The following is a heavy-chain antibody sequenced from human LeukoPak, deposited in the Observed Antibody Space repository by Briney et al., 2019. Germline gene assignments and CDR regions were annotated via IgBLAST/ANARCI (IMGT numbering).Heavy chain of an antibody. D-gene: IGHD2-2*01. Sequence: PGGSLRLSCAASGFTFSSYAMSWVRQAPGKGLEWVSTISGSGGSTYYADSVKGRFTISRDNSKNTLYLQMNSLRAEDTAVYSCAKGAPYCSSTSCYGDYWGQGTLVTVSS. CDR1: GFTFSSYA. CDR2: ISGSGGST. CDR3: AKGAPYCSSTSCYGDY. V-gene: IGHV3-23*01. J-gene: IGHJ4*02.